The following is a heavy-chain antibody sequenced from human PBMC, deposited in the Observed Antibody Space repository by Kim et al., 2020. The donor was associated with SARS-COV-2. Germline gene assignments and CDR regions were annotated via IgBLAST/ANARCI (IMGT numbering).Heavy chain of an antibody. D-gene: IGHD4-17*01. CDR1: GGSISTSY. Sequence: SETLSLTCTVPGGSISTSYWSWIRQPPGMGLEWIGYVSHIATTNYNPALKSRVTMSVDTSKNQFSLKLRSVTAADSAVYYCARRTTVESEEWGYNCCDP. V-gene: IGHV4-59*01. J-gene: IGHJ5*02. CDR3: ARRTTVESEEWGYNCCDP. CDR2: VSHIATT.